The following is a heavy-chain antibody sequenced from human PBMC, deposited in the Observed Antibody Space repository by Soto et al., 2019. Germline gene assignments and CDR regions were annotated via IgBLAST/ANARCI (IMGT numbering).Heavy chain of an antibody. J-gene: IGHJ6*02. V-gene: IGHV3-74*01. D-gene: IGHD3-10*01. Sequence: EVRLVESGGDLVKPGGSLRLSCAASGFTFNKYWMQWVRQVPGKGLEWVSRISSDGDTTSYADSVKGRFTISRDNARNVASLQIDSLGVEAAVIYYCSRYYYVSGSYAAAYNPAGRDGWGQGATVTVSS. CDR1: GFTFNKYW. CDR2: ISSDGDTT. CDR3: SRYYYVSGSYAAAYNPAGRDG.